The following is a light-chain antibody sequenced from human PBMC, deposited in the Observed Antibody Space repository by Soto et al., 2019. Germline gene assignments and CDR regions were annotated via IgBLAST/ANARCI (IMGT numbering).Light chain of an antibody. CDR3: QHYNSYSEA. CDR2: KAS. CDR1: QTISSW. Sequence: VTITCRASQTISSWLAWYQQKPGKPPKLLIYKASNLKSGVPSRFSGSGSGTEFTLTISSLQPDDFATYYCQHYNSYSEAFGQGTKVDIK. J-gene: IGKJ1*01. V-gene: IGKV1-5*03.